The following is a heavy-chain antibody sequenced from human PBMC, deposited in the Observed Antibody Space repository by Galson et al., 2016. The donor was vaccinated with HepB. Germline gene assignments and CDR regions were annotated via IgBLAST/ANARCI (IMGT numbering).Heavy chain of an antibody. CDR1: GFTFSSYA. D-gene: IGHD2-15*01. J-gene: IGHJ4*02. V-gene: IGHV3-23*01. CDR3: ARDLPLLG. Sequence: SLRLSCAASGFTFSSYAMNWVRQAPGKGLQWVSGISGGGVSTHYADSVKGRFTISRDNPKNTLYLQMNSLRAEDTAVYYCARDLPLLGWGQGTLVTVSS. CDR2: ISGGGVST.